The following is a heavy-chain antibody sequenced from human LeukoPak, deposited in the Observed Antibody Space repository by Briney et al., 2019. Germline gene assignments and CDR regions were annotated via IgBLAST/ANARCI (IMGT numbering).Heavy chain of an antibody. Sequence: ASVKVSCKGSGYTFTSYGISWVRQAPGQGLEWLGWISAYNGDANYAQKLQGRITMTTDTSTSTAYMEVRSLRSDDTAVYYCARGDFWSGYFDWGQGTLVTVSS. D-gene: IGHD3-3*01. V-gene: IGHV1-18*01. CDR1: GYTFTSYG. CDR3: ARGDFWSGYFD. CDR2: ISAYNGDA. J-gene: IGHJ4*02.